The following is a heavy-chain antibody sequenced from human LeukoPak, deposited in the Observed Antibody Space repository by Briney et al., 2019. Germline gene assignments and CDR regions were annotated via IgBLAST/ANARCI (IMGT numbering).Heavy chain of an antibody. D-gene: IGHD3-10*01. J-gene: IGHJ4*02. CDR3: ASNLYGFYYFDY. Sequence: SETLSLTCSVSGGSISSSSYYWGWIRQPPGKGLEWIGSIYYSGSTYYNPSLKSRVTISVDTSKNQFSLQLSSVTAADTAVYYCASNLYGFYYFDYWGQGTLVTVSS. CDR2: IYYSGST. CDR1: GGSISSSSYY. V-gene: IGHV4-39*07.